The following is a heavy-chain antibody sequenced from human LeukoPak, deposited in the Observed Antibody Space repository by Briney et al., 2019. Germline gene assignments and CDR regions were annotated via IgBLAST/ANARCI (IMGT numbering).Heavy chain of an antibody. D-gene: IGHD3-10*01. CDR2: INPSGGST. CDR1: GYTFTSYY. Sequence: ASVKVSCKASGYTFTSYYMHWVRQAPGQGLEWMGIINPSGGSTSYAQKFQGRVTMTRDTSTSTVYMELSSLRSEDTAVYYCARDQWYYGLGSYYTGDAFDIWGQGTMVTVSS. V-gene: IGHV1-46*01. J-gene: IGHJ3*02. CDR3: ARDQWYYGLGSYYTGDAFDI.